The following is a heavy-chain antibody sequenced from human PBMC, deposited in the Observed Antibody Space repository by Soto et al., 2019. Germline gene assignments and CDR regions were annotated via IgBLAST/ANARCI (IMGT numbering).Heavy chain of an antibody. V-gene: IGHV3-7*01. CDR3: VCGGNFFVY. CDR1: GFIFSTYW. D-gene: IGHD3-16*01. J-gene: IGHJ4*02. Sequence: EEQLVESGGGLVQPGGSLRLSCAVSGFIFSTYWMTWVRQPPGKGLEWVANIDQDGSEKYYLDSVRGRFTISRDNAKNSLYLQMNSLRAEHTAVYYCVCGGNFFVYWGQGTLVTVSP. CDR2: IDQDGSEK.